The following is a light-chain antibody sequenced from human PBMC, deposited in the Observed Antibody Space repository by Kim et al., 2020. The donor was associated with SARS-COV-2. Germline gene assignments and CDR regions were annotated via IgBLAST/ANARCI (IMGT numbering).Light chain of an antibody. CDR1: KLGDKY. CDR2: QDS. V-gene: IGLV3-1*01. Sequence: SVAQGQTASITCSGDKLGDKYACWYQQKPGQSPVLVIYQDSKRPSGIPERFSGSNSGNTATLTISGTQAMDEADYYCQAWDSSKGVFGGGTQLTVL. J-gene: IGLJ3*02. CDR3: QAWDSSKGV.